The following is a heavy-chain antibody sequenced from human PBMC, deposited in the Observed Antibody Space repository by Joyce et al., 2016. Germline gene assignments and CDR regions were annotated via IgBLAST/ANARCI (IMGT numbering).Heavy chain of an antibody. V-gene: IGHV1-3*04. CDR2: INTRNGNT. CDR1: GYTFTNYA. D-gene: IGHD3-3*01. J-gene: IGHJ3*02. Sequence: QVQLVQSGTEVKKPGASVKVSCKASGYTFTNYAMHWVRQAPGQRLEWMGWINTRNGNTKYSQKFQGRVTITRDASASTAYMELRSLRSEDTAVYYCARDDQEKQNDDFWSGYILGAFDIWGQGTMVTVSS. CDR3: ARDDQEKQNDDFWSGYILGAFDI.